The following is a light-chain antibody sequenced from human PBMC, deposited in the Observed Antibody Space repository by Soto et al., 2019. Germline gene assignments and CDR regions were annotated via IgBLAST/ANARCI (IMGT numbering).Light chain of an antibody. CDR1: SSDVGAYKY. J-gene: IGLJ1*01. CDR2: DVS. CDR3: SSYTSSSTV. Sequence: QSALTQPASVSGSPGQSITISCTGTSSDVGAYKYVSWYQQHPGKAPKLMIYDVSNRPSGVSNRFSGSKSGNTASLTISGLQAEDEADYYCSSYTSSSTVFGTGTKLTVL. V-gene: IGLV2-14*01.